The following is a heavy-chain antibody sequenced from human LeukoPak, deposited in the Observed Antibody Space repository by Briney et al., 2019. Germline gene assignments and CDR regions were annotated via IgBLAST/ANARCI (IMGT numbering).Heavy chain of an antibody. Sequence: GGSLRLSCAVSGFSFSSYGMHWVRQAPGKGREWMAFIRSDGSNKYYADSVKGRFTISRDNSKNTLYLQMNSLRAEDTAVYYCARILDSAWGELGYWGQGTLVTVSS. CDR1: GFSFSSYG. CDR3: ARILDSAWGELGY. CDR2: IRSDGSNK. D-gene: IGHD6-19*01. V-gene: IGHV3-30*02. J-gene: IGHJ4*02.